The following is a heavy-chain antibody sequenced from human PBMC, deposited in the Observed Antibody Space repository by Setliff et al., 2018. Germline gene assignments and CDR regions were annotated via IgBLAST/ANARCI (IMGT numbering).Heavy chain of an antibody. D-gene: IGHD3-16*01. CDR3: AKVPTWGSVDY. Sequence: PGGSLRLSCVDSGFDYAMSWVRQAPGKGLEWVSAISASGYSAYYADSLKGRFTISRDNSKSTLYLQMNSLRAEDTALYYCAKVPTWGSVDYWGQGTLVTVSS. J-gene: IGHJ4*02. V-gene: IGHV3-23*01. CDR2: ISASGYSA. CDR1: GFDYA.